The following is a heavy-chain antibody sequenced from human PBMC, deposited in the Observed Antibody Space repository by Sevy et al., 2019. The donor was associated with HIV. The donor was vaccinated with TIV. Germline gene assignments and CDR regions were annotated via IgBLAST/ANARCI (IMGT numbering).Heavy chain of an antibody. CDR3: ARGGIAAAGTYDY. CDR1: GGSFSGYY. D-gene: IGHD6-13*01. V-gene: IGHV4-34*01. CDR2: INHSGST. Sequence: TLSLTCAVYGGSFSGYYWSWIRQPPGKGLEWIGEINHSGSTNYNPSLKSRVTISVDTSKNQFSLKLSSVTAADTAVYYCARGGIAAAGTYDYWGQGTLVTVSS. J-gene: IGHJ4*02.